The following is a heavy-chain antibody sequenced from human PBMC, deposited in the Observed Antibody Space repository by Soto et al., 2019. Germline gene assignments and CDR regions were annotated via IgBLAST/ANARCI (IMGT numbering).Heavy chain of an antibody. CDR2: INPSGGST. Sequence: QVQLVQSGAEVKKPGASVKVSCKASGYTFTSYYMHWVRQAPGQGLEWMGIINPSGGSTSYAQKFQXTVXMXRDTSTSTVYMELSSLRSEDTAVYYCARDVHEGESHWGQGTLVTVSS. CDR3: ARDVHEGESH. CDR1: GYTFTSYY. D-gene: IGHD3-10*01. V-gene: IGHV1-46*03. J-gene: IGHJ4*02.